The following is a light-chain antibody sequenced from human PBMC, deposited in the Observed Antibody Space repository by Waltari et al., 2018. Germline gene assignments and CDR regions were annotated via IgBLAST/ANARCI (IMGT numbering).Light chain of an antibody. V-gene: IGLV2-23*02. J-gene: IGLJ2*01. CDR3: CTHTPSNYVT. CDR2: EVS. CDR1: SSDVGCYNL. Sequence: QSALTQPASVSGSRGQSITISCTGTSSDVGCYNLVSWYKKSPDKAHQVVVYEVSKRHSAVSNRFSASNSGSTASLTISGLQSEDDSDHYVCTHTPSNYVTFGGETNLIVL.